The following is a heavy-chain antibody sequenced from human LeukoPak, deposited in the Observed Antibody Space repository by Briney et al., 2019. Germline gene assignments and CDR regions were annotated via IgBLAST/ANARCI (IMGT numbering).Heavy chain of an antibody. D-gene: IGHD3-3*01. Sequence: ASVKVSCKASGYTFTSYDINWVRQATGQGPEWMGWMNPNSGDTGYAQKFQGRVTMTRNTSISTAYMEPSSLRSEDTAVYYCARGLKMYYDFWSGYSVDAFDIWGQGTMVTVSS. J-gene: IGHJ3*02. CDR3: ARGLKMYYDFWSGYSVDAFDI. V-gene: IGHV1-8*01. CDR2: MNPNSGDT. CDR1: GYTFTSYD.